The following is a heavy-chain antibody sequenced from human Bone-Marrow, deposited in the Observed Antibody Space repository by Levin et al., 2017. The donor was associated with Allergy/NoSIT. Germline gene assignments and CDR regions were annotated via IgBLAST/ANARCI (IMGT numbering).Heavy chain of an antibody. J-gene: IGHJ3*02. V-gene: IGHV3-21*01. CDR3: ARARRSDTWYVVVEALDI. CDR2: ISSAGGYI. Sequence: GESLKISCSASGFTFDSYAIAWVRQVPGRGLEWVAVISSAGGYIYYADSVKGRFTISRDNARNSVYLHLNSLRAEDAGIYHCARARRSDTWYVVVEALDIWGQGTLVTVSS. CDR1: GFTFDSYA. D-gene: IGHD2-15*01.